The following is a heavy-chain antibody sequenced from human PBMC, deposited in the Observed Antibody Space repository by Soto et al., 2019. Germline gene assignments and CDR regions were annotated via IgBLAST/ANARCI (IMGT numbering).Heavy chain of an antibody. D-gene: IGHD3-10*01. J-gene: IGHJ4*02. CDR3: ASIPGGPPLRYFDY. V-gene: IGHV3-21*01. Sequence: GGSLRLSCAASGLTFSSHSMNWVRQAPGKGLEWVSSISSSGSYIYYADSLEGRFAISRDNAKNSLYLQMNNLRSEDTAVYYCASIPGGPPLRYFDYWGQGTLVTVS. CDR2: ISSSGSYI. CDR1: GLTFSSHS.